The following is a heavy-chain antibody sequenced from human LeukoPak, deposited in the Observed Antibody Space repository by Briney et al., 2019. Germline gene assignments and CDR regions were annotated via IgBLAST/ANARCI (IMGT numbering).Heavy chain of an antibody. CDR3: ARSGWPYYFDY. CDR2: IHSDGSST. Sequence: PGGSLRLSCAASGFTFSSYWMHWVRQAPGKGLVCVSRIHSDGSSTSYADSVRGRFTISRDDAKSTLYLQMNSLRAEDTAVYYCARSGWPYYFDYWGQGTLVTVSS. V-gene: IGHV3-74*01. J-gene: IGHJ4*02. CDR1: GFTFSSYW. D-gene: IGHD3-22*01.